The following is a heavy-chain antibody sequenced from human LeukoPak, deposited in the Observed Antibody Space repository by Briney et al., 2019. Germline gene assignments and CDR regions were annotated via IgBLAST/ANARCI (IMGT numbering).Heavy chain of an antibody. V-gene: IGHV4-39*07. D-gene: IGHD5-18*01. CDR3: AKGAGGFSYYNWFDP. Sequence: GSLRLSCAASGFTFSSYSMNWVRQAPGKGLEWIGSIYYSGNTHYNPSLESRVTISVDTSKNQFSLKLASVTAADTAIYYCAKGAGGFSYYNWFDPWGQGTLVTVSS. J-gene: IGHJ5*02. CDR1: GFTFSSYS. CDR2: IYYSGNT.